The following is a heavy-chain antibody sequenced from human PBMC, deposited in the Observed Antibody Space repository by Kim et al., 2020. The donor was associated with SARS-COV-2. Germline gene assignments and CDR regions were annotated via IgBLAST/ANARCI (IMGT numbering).Heavy chain of an antibody. Sequence: SETLSLTCTVFGDSVSNSAHYWGWIRQPPGKGLEWIGNTYYTGRAYYNPSLNGRVTIFGDTSKNQLSLKLSAVTATDTAVYFCVRVGYCGRGTCSQPPFNYWGQGTLVTVSS. D-gene: IGHD2-15*01. CDR1: GDSVSNSAHY. J-gene: IGHJ4*02. CDR2: TYYTGRA. CDR3: VRVGYCGRGTCSQPPFNY. V-gene: IGHV4-39*02.